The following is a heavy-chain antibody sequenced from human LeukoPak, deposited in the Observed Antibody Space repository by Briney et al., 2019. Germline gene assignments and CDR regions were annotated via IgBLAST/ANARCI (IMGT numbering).Heavy chain of an antibody. J-gene: IGHJ5*02. Sequence: GGSLRLSCAASGFTFSSYWMHWVRQGPGKGLVWVPRINSDGSSTNYADSVKGRFTISRDNAKNTLFLQMNSLRAEDTAVYYCASLENKSNAPWLDPWGQGTWSPSPQ. CDR3: ASLENKSNAPWLDP. D-gene: IGHD1-1*01. V-gene: IGHV3-74*01. CDR2: INSDGSST. CDR1: GFTFSSYW.